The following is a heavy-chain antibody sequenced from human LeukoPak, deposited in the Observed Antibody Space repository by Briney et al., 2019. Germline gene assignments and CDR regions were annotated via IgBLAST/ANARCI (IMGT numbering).Heavy chain of an antibody. V-gene: IGHV4-39*07. J-gene: IGHJ3*02. CDR1: GASISSSSYY. CDR3: ARLPPRSYDAFDI. D-gene: IGHD1-26*01. Sequence: SETLSLTCTVSGASISSSSYYWGWIRQPPGKGLEWLATIYYSGSTFYNPSLKSRVTITVDTSKNQFSLKLSSVTAADTAVYYCARLPPRSYDAFDIWGQGTMVTVSS. CDR2: IYYSGST.